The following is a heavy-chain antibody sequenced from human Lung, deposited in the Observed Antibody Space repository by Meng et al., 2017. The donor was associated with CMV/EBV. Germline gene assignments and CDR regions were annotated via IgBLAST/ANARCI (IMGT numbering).Heavy chain of an antibody. CDR2: IKQDGNGI. J-gene: IGHJ4*02. CDR1: GFTFTNYW. Sequence: SCAASGFTFTNYWMTWVRQAPGKGLEWVANIKQDGNGILYVDSVRGRFTISRDNAENLVFLQMNSLRPDDTAVYYCARHVRYRFDYWGQGALVTVSS. CDR3: ARHVRYRFDY. D-gene: IGHD4-11*01. V-gene: IGHV3-7*01.